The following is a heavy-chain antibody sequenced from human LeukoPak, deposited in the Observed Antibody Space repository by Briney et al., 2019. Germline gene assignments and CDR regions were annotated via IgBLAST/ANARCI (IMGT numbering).Heavy chain of an antibody. CDR1: GGSISSYH. D-gene: IGHD3-10*01. J-gene: IGHJ4*02. V-gene: IGHV4-4*07. CDR3: ARDPDYYGSGSYYNGGLFDY. Sequence: SETLSLTCTVSGGSISSYHWSWIRQPAGKGLEWIGRIYTSGSTNYNPSLKSRVTMSVDTSKNQFSLKLSSVTAADTAVYYCARDPDYYGSGSYYNGGLFDYWGQETLVTVSS. CDR2: IYTSGST.